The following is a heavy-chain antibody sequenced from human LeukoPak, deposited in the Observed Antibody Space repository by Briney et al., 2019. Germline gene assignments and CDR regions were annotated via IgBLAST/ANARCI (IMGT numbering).Heavy chain of an antibody. V-gene: IGHV1-58*02. D-gene: IGHD3-16*01. CDR1: GFTFTSSA. CDR3: ASRPLRYYYFGMDV. Sequence: TSVKVSCKASGFTFTSSAMQWVRQARGQRLEWIGWIVVGSGSTNYAQQFQERVTITRDMSTSTAYMELSSLRSEDTAVYYCASRPLRYYYFGMDVWGQGTTVTVSS. J-gene: IGHJ6*02. CDR2: IVVGSGST.